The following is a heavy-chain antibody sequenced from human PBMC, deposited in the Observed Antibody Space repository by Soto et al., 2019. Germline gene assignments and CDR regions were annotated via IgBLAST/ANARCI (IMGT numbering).Heavy chain of an antibody. J-gene: IGHJ4*02. CDR2: IYYSGST. D-gene: IGHD2-2*01. CDR1: GGSVSSGSYY. CDR3: ARVTIPVLVPAATGYYFDY. V-gene: IGHV4-61*01. Sequence: QVQLQESGPGLVKPSETLSLTCTVSGGSVSSGSYYWSWIRQPPGKGLEWIGYIYYSGSTNYNPSLKSRVTISVDTSKNQFSLKLSSVTAADTAVYYCARVTIPVLVPAATGYYFDYWGQGTLVTVSS.